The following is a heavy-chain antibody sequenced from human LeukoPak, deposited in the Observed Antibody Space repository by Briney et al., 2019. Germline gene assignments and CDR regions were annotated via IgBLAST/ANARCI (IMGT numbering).Heavy chain of an antibody. Sequence: ASVKVSCKASGYTFTSYDINWVRQATGQGLEWMGWMNPNSGNTGYAQKFQGRVTMTRNTSISTAYMELSSLRSEDTAVYYCARGHQQALRYHYYYYGMDVWGQGTSVTVSS. CDR2: MNPNSGNT. V-gene: IGHV1-8*01. CDR1: GYTFTSYD. J-gene: IGHJ6*02. D-gene: IGHD6-25*01. CDR3: ARGHQQALRYHYYYYGMDV.